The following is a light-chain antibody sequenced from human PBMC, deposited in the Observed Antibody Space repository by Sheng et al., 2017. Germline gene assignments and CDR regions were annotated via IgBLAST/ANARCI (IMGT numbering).Light chain of an antibody. V-gene: IGKV1-39*01. CDR2: SAS. CDR3: QQTYSMPVT. Sequence: DIQMTQSPSSLSTSIGDRVTITCRASQTIGKYLNWYQQKPGKAPELLIYSASSLQSGVPSRFSGSGSGTDFTLTISSLQPGDFATYYCQQTYSMPVTFGGGTKVEIK. J-gene: IGKJ4*01. CDR1: QTIGKY.